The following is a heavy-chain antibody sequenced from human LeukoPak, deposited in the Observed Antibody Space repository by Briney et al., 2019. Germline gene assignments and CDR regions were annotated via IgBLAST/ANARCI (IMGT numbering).Heavy chain of an antibody. J-gene: IGHJ4*02. CDR1: GGSISSYY. CDR3: ARFVVATGNFDY. CDR2: IYYSGST. D-gene: IGHD5-12*01. Sequence: PSETLSLTCTVSGGSISSYYWSWIRQPPGKGLEWIGYIYYSGSTNYNPSLKSRVTISVDTSKNQFSLKLSSVTAADTAVYYCARFVVATGNFDYWGQGTLVTVSS. V-gene: IGHV4-59*08.